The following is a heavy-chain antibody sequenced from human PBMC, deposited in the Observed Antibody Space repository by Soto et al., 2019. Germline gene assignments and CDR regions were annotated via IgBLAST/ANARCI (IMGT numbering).Heavy chain of an antibody. D-gene: IGHD6-19*01. CDR2: IKSKTDGGTT. CDR3: TTEGIAVETYYYGMDV. CDR1: GFTFSNAW. Sequence: GGSLRLSCAASGFTFSNAWMSWVRQAPGKGLEWVGRIKSKTDGGTTDYAAPVKGRLTISRDDSKNTLYLQMNSLKTEDTAVYYCTTEGIAVETYYYGMDVWGQGTTVTVSS. J-gene: IGHJ6*02. V-gene: IGHV3-15*01.